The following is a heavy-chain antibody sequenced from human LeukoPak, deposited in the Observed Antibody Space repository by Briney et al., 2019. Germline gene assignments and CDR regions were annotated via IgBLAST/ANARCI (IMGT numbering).Heavy chain of an antibody. CDR1: GFTFNNYA. D-gene: IGHD6-13*01. J-gene: IGHJ5*01. Sequence: GGSLRLSCAVSGFTFNNYAMSWVRRAPGKRLEWVSGISGSGDGTYYADSVKGRFTISRDNSKNTLYLQINSVRAEDAAVYYCARAYSSSWYDFWGQGTLVTVSS. V-gene: IGHV3-23*01. CDR3: ARAYSSSWYDF. CDR2: ISGSGDGT.